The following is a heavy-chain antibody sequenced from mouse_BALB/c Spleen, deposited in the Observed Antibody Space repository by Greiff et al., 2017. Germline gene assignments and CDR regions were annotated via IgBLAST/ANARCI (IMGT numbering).Heavy chain of an antibody. CDR2: ISSGGST. J-gene: IGHJ3*01. V-gene: IGHV5-6-5*01. D-gene: IGHD2-4*01. CDR1: GFTFSSYA. CDR3: ARGDYYDYEAWFAY. Sequence: EVKLVESGGGLVKPGGSLKLSCAASGFTFSSYAMSWVRQTPEKRLEWVASISSGGSTYYPDRVKGRFTISRDNARNILYLQMSSLRSEDTAMYYCARGDYYDYEAWFAYWGQGTLVTVSA.